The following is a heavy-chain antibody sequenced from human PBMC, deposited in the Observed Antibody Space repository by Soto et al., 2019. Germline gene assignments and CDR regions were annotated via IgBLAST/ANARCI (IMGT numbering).Heavy chain of an antibody. V-gene: IGHV4-59*08. CDR1: GGCISSYY. CDR3: AAHDDFWSGYYTDY. Sequence: QVQLQESGPGLVKPSETLSLTCTVSGGCISSYYWSWIRQPPGKGLEWIGYIYYSGSTNYNPSLKSRVTISVHTSKNQFSLKLSSVTAADTAVYHCAAHDDFWSGYYTDYWGQGTLVTISS. D-gene: IGHD3-3*01. CDR2: IYYSGST. J-gene: IGHJ4*02.